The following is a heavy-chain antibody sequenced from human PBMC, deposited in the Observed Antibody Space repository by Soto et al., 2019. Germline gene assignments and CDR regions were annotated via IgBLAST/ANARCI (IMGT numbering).Heavy chain of an antibody. D-gene: IGHD6-19*01. J-gene: IGHJ4*02. CDR2: VFHGGST. V-gene: IGHV4-4*02. Sequence: QVQLQESGPGLVKPSGTLSLTCDVFGASITSSNWWSWVRQSPGGGLEWIGEVFHGGSTNYNPSLKSRVTVSVDKSKNQFSLILTSLTAADAAVYYCATDRRNFSVPFDTWGQGIRVTVSS. CDR3: ATDRRNFSVPFDT. CDR1: GASITSSNW.